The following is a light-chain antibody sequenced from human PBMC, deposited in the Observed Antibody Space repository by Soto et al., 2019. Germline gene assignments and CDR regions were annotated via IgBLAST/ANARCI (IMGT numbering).Light chain of an antibody. V-gene: IGLV2-14*01. J-gene: IGLJ1*01. CDR1: SSDVGGYKY. CDR2: DVS. Sequence: QSALTQPASVSGSPGQSIAISCTGTSSDVGGYKYVSWYQQHPGKAPKLVIYDVSNRPSGVSDRFSGSKSGNTASLTISGLQAEDEGDFYCSSYTGISTYVFGPGTKVTVL. CDR3: SSYTGISTYV.